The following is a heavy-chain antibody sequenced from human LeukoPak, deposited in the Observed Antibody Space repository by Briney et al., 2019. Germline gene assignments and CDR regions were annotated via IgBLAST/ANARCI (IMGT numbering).Heavy chain of an antibody. CDR2: INPNSGGT. CDR1: GYTFTGYY. CDR3: ARGGDSYYDFWSGYYTTDY. D-gene: IGHD3-3*01. J-gene: IGHJ4*02. V-gene: IGHV1-2*02. Sequence: ASVKVTCKASGYTFTGYYMHWVRQAPGQGLEWMGWINPNSGGTNYAQKFQGRVTMTRDTSISTAYMELSRLRSDDTAVYYCARGGDSYYDFWSGYYTTDYWGQGTLVTVSS.